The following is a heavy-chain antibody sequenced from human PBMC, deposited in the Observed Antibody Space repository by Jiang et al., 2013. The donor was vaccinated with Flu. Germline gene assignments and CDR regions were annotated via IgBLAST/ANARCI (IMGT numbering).Heavy chain of an antibody. D-gene: IGHD3-10*01. CDR1: GFSFSDYS. CDR3: ARQVYGPGSSFDY. V-gene: IGHV3-11*04. CDR2: ISPSGSSI. J-gene: IGHJ4*02. Sequence: GSLRLSCAASGFSFSDYSMSWIRQAPGKGLEWVSYISPSGSSINYADSVKGRFTISRDSAKNSLWLQMNSLRAEDTAVYYCARQVYGPGSSFDYWGQGTLVTVSS.